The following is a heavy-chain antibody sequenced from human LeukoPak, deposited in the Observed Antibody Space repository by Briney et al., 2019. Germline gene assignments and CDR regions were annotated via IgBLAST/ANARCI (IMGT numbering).Heavy chain of an antibody. J-gene: IGHJ5*02. V-gene: IGHV5-51*01. CDR1: GYDFSNYW. CDR2: MSPGGSDT. Sequence: GESLKISCKVSGYDFSNYWIAWVRQMPGKGLECLGIMSPGGSDTKYSPSFEGQVTISADMSISTAYLQWTSLKTSDTAMYFCARPSHKGSYFPFEAWGQGTLVTVSS. D-gene: IGHD3-10*01. CDR3: ARPSHKGSYFPFEA.